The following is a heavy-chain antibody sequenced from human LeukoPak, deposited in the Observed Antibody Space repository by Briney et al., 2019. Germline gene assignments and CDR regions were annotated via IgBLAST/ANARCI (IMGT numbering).Heavy chain of an antibody. J-gene: IGHJ4*02. CDR1: GFTFSSYS. CDR3: ATSPY. Sequence: PGGSLRLSCAASGFTFSSYSMYWVRQAPGKGLEWVSYISSSSSTIYYADSAKGRFTISRDNAKNSLYLQMNSLRAEDTAVYYCATSPYWGQGTLVTVSS. V-gene: IGHV3-48*01. CDR2: ISSSSSTI.